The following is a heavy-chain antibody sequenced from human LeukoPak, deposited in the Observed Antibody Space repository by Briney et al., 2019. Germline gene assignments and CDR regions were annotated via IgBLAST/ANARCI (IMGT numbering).Heavy chain of an antibody. CDR1: GGTFSSYA. CDR2: IIPIFGTA. CDR3: ARGGPLAYCGGDCYSGDLGY. D-gene: IGHD2-21*01. Sequence: SVKVSCKASGGTFSSYAISWVRQAPGQRLEWMGGIIPIFGTANYAQKFQGRVTITADESTSTAYMELSSLRSEDTAVYYCARGGPLAYCGGDCYSGDLGYWGQGTLVTVSS. J-gene: IGHJ4*02. V-gene: IGHV1-69*13.